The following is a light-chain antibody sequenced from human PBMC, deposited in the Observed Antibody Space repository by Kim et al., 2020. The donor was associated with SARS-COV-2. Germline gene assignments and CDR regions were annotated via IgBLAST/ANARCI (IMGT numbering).Light chain of an antibody. J-gene: IGKJ4*01. CDR1: QSVSSD. V-gene: IGKV3-15*01. CDR2: GAS. Sequence: ETVMTQSPATLSVSPGKRATLSCRASQSVSSDLAWYQQKPGQSPSLLIYGASTRATGVPARFSGGGSGTEFTLTVSSLQSEDFAVYYCQQYNKWPFTFGGGTKVDIK. CDR3: QQYNKWPFT.